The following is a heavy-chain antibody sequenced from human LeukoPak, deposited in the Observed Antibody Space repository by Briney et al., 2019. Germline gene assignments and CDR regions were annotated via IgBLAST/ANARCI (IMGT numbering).Heavy chain of an antibody. J-gene: IGHJ5*02. Sequence: SVKVSCKASGYTFTSYGISWVRQAPGQGLEWMGRIIPILGIANYAQKFQGRVTITADKSTSTAYMELSSLRSEDTAVYYCARAHIVVVDNWFDPWGQGTLVTVSS. V-gene: IGHV1-69*04. D-gene: IGHD2-2*01. CDR2: IIPILGIA. CDR1: GYTFTSYG. CDR3: ARAHIVVVDNWFDP.